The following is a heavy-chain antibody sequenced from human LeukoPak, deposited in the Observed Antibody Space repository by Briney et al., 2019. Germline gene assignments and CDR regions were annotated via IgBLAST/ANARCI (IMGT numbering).Heavy chain of an antibody. V-gene: IGHV3-23*01. J-gene: IGHJ5*02. CDR1: GFTFSSYA. CDR3: AKVHPGYYDFLNWFDP. D-gene: IGHD3-3*01. CDR2: ISGSGGST. Sequence: GGSLRLSCAASGFTFSSYAMSWVRQAPGKGLEWVSAISGSGGSTYYADSVKGRFTISRDNSKNTLYQQMNSLRAEDTAVYYCAKVHPGYYDFLNWFDPWGQGTLVTVSS.